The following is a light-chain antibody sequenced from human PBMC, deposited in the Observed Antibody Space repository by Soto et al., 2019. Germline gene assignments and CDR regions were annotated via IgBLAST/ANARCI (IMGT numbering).Light chain of an antibody. CDR2: RND. J-gene: IGLJ3*02. CDR3: VAWDDSLSGRV. CDR1: GSNIGSHD. V-gene: IGLV1-47*02. Sequence: QSVLTQPPSASGTPGQRVTISCSGSGSNIGSHDVYWYQHLPGTAPKVLIYRNDQRPSGVPDRFSASRSGTSASLAISGLRSEDEADYYCVAWDDSLSGRVFGGGTTLTVL.